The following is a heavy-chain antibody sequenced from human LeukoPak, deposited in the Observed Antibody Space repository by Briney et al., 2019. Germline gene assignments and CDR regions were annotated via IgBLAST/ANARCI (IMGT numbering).Heavy chain of an antibody. V-gene: IGHV4-59*01. CDR1: GGSISSYY. D-gene: IGHD3-10*01. CDR2: IYYSGST. CDR3: ARDSYGSGRHYYYMDV. Sequence: SETLSLTCTVSGGSISSYYWSWIRQPPGKGLEWIGYIYYSGSTNYNPSLKSRVTISVDTSKNQFSLKLSSVTAADTAVYYCARDSYGSGRHYYYMDVWGKGTTVTISS. J-gene: IGHJ6*03.